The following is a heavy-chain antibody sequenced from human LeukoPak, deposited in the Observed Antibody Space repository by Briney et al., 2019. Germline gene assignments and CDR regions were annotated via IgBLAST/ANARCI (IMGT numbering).Heavy chain of an antibody. J-gene: IGHJ4*02. D-gene: IGHD2-15*01. V-gene: IGHV3-30*18. CDR3: AKDDSTPTDSVFDY. Sequence: GGSLRLSCAASGFTFSSYGMHWVRQAPGKGLEWVAVISYDGSNKYYADSVKGRFTISRDNSKNTLYLQMNSLRAEDTAVYYCAKDDSTPTDSVFDYWGQGTLVTVSS. CDR2: ISYDGSNK. CDR1: GFTFSSYG.